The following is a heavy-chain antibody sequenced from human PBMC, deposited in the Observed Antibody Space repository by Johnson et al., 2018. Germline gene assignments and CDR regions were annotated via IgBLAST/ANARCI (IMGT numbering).Heavy chain of an antibody. CDR2: TSNDEGIK. CDR1: GFSFSNHV. Sequence: HVQLVQSGGGVVQPGGSLRLSCSASGFSFSNHVMHWVRQAPGKGLEWVAVTSNDEGIKYYVDSVKGRFTISRDNSKGTLYLQMNSLGSEDTAVYYCATGAISGVIYREFFQHWGQGTLVTVSS. V-gene: IGHV3-30*03. D-gene: IGHD3-10*01. CDR3: ATGAISGVIYREFFQH. J-gene: IGHJ1*01.